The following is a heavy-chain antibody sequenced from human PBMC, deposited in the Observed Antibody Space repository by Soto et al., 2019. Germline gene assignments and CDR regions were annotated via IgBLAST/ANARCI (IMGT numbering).Heavy chain of an antibody. CDR1: GFTFSSYA. CDR2: ISGSGGST. CDR3: AKAQRWLQRDGVWFDP. J-gene: IGHJ5*02. Sequence: EVPLLESGGGLVQPGGSLRLSCAASGFTFSSYAMSWVRQAPGKGLEWVSAISGSGGSTYYADSVKGRFTISRDNSKNTLYLQMNSLRAEDTAVYYCAKAQRWLQRDGVWFDPWGQGTLVTVSS. D-gene: IGHD5-12*01. V-gene: IGHV3-23*01.